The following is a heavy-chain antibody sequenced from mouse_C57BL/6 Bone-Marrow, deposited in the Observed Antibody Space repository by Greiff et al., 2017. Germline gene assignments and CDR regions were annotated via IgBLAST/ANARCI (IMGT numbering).Heavy chain of an antibody. J-gene: IGHJ4*01. CDR3: ASYGYLYAMDY. D-gene: IGHD2-2*01. V-gene: IGHV1-82*01. CDR2: IYPGDGDT. Sequence: QVQLQQSGPELVKPGASVKISCKASGYAFSSSWMNWVKQRPGKGLEWIGRIYPGDGDTNYNGKFKGKATLTADKSSIAAYMQLSSLTSEDSAVYFCASYGYLYAMDYWGQGTSVTVSS. CDR1: GYAFSSSW.